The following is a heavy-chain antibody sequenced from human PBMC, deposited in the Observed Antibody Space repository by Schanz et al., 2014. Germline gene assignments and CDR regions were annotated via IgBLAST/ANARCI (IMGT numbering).Heavy chain of an antibody. V-gene: IGHV1-46*03. CDR3: GRGFSRSYIDF. D-gene: IGHD6-6*01. J-gene: IGHJ4*02. Sequence: QVQLVQSGAEVKKPGASVKVSCKASGYTFTSYSMHWVRQAPGQGLEWMGIINLSGGSTNNAQKFQGRLTMTRDTSTSTVYLELSSLRSDDTAVYYCGRGFSRSYIDFWGQGTQVTVSS. CDR1: GYTFTSYS. CDR2: INLSGGST.